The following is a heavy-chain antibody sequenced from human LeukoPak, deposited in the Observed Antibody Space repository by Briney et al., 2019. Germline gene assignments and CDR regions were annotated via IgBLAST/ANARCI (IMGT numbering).Heavy chain of an antibody. V-gene: IGHV4-34*01. CDR2: INHSGST. CDR3: ARGRLPPFIRIAARRDDAFDI. CDR1: GGSLSGYY. D-gene: IGHD6-6*01. J-gene: IGHJ3*02. Sequence: SETLSLTCAVYGGSLSGYYWSWIRQPPGKGLEWIGEINHSGSTNYNPSLKSRVTISVDTSKNQFSLKLSSVTAADTAVYYCARGRLPPFIRIAARRDDAFDIWGQGTMVTVSS.